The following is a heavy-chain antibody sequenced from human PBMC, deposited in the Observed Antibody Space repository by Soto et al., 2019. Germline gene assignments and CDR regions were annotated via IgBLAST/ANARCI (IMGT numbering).Heavy chain of an antibody. CDR1: GYTFTSYG. CDR2: ISAYNGNT. V-gene: IGHV1-18*04. CDR3: ARDLPLPLYYYYGMDV. Sequence: QVQLVQSGAEVKKPGASVKVSCKASGYTFTSYGISWVRQAPGQGLEWMGWISAYNGNTNYAQKLQGRVTMTTDTSTSTAYMDLRSLRSDDTAVSYCARDLPLPLYYYYGMDVWGQGTTVTVSS. J-gene: IGHJ6*02.